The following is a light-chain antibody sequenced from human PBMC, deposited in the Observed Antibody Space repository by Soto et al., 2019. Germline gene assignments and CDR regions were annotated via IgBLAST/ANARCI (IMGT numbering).Light chain of an antibody. J-gene: IGKJ1*01. CDR1: QRISSY. CDR3: QQRSTWPRWT. V-gene: IGKV3-11*01. Sequence: EIVLTQSPVTLSLSPGEEATLSCRASQRISSYFAWYQQKPGQAPRLLIYDTSTRATGTPARFSGSGSGPNLTLTISSLEPEDFAVYYCQQRSTWPRWTFGQGTKVDIK. CDR2: DTS.